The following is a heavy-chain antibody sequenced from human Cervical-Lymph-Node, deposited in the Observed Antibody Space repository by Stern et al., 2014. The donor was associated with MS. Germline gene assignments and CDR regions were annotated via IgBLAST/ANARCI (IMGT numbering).Heavy chain of an antibody. CDR3: GRFTRGSPSDY. CDR2: IRDDGSDK. CDR1: GFTFSVYW. J-gene: IGHJ4*02. Sequence: EVQLVQSGGGLVQPGESLTPSCVASGFTFSVYWMSWVRQAPGKGLEWLANIRDDGSDKYYVDSVKGRFTISRDNAKNSLYLQMNSLRGEDTAVYFCGRFTRGSPSDYWGQGTQVTVSP. V-gene: IGHV3-7*01. D-gene: IGHD3-10*01.